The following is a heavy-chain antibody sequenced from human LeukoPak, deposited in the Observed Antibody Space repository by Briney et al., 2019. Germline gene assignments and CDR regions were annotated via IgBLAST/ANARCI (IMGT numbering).Heavy chain of an antibody. D-gene: IGHD3-10*01. J-gene: IGHJ6*03. CDR1: GGTISSYY. CDR3: STGDYLGSGSYRYYYYMDV. CDR2: IYYSGST. Sequence: SETLSLTCTVSGGTISSYYWSWIRQPPGKGLEWIGYIYYSGSTNYNPSLKSRVNISVDMSKNQFSLMLSSVTAADTSAYYCSTGDYLGSGSYRYYYYMDVWGKGTTVTISS. V-gene: IGHV4-59*01.